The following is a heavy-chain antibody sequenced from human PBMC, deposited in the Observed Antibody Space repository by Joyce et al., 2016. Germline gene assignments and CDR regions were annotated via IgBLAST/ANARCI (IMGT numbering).Heavy chain of an antibody. J-gene: IGHJ6*04. CDR3: ARGPGYCSTTTCSPGDGMDV. D-gene: IGHD2-2*01. Sequence: QVQLVESGGGLVKPGGSLRLSCAASGFTFSDYYMSWIRQASGKCLAWLSYISSTGNTIYYADSVKGRFTMSRNNGKNSLYLQMNSLRAEDTSVYYCARGPGYCSTTTCSPGDGMDVWGKGTTVTVSS. CDR2: ISSTGNTI. V-gene: IGHV3-11*01. CDR1: GFTFSDYY.